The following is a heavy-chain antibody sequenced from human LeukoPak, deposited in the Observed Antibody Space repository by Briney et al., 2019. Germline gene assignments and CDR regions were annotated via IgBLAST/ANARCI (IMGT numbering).Heavy chain of an antibody. CDR1: GFTFSSYS. J-gene: IGHJ3*02. Sequence: GGSLRLSCAASGFTFSSYSMNWVRQAPGKGLEWVSSISSSSSYIYYADSVKGRFTISRDNAKNSLYLQMNSLRAEDTAVYYCARGRYSYARDAFDIWGQGTMVTVSS. CDR2: ISSSSSYI. V-gene: IGHV3-21*01. D-gene: IGHD5-18*01. CDR3: ARGRYSYARDAFDI.